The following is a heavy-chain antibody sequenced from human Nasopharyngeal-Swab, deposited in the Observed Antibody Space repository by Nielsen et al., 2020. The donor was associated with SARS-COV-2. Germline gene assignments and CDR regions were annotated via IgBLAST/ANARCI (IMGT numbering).Heavy chain of an antibody. J-gene: IGHJ5*02. CDR2: ISSDGSNK. CDR1: GFTFSSYA. CDR3: AKGTITMVRGVIGWFDP. Sequence: GGSLRLSCAVSGFTFSSYAMHWVRQPPGKGLEWVAVISSDGSNKYYADSVKGRFTISRDNSKNTLYLQMTSLRAEDTAVSYCAKGTITMVRGVIGWFDPWGQGTLVTVSS. D-gene: IGHD3-10*01. V-gene: IGHV3-30*18.